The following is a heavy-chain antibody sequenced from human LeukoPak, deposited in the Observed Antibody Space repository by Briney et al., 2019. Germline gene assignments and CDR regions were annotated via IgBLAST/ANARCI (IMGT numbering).Heavy chain of an antibody. CDR3: AKHFENSAGKDFFDY. CDR1: GFTFGSYA. V-gene: IGHV3-23*01. J-gene: IGHJ4*02. CDR2: ISGSGDST. D-gene: IGHD4-4*01. Sequence: GGSLRLSCAASGFTFGSYAMSWVRQAPGKGLEWVSAISGSGDSTSYADSVEGRFTISRDSSKNTLFLQMNSLRAEDTAVYYCAKHFENSAGKDFFDYWGQGTLVTVSS.